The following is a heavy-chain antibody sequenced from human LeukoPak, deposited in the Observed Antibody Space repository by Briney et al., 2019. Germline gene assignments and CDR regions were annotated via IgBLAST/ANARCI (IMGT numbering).Heavy chain of an antibody. Sequence: PSQTLSLTCTVSGGSISSSDYYWGWVRQPPGKGLEWIGSNSGAAHCNPSLKSRVTISVDTSNNQFSLMLSSVTAADTAVYYCARRIANRNWFDPWGQGTLVTVSS. CDR1: GGSISSSDYY. D-gene: IGHD1/OR15-1a*01. CDR3: ARRIANRNWFDP. V-gene: IGHV4-39*01. CDR2: NSGAA. J-gene: IGHJ5*02.